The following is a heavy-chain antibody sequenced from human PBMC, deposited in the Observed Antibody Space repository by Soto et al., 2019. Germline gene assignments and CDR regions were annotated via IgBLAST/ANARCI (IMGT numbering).Heavy chain of an antibody. V-gene: IGHV4-39*01. CDR1: GGSISSSSYY. CDR2: IYYSGST. CDR3: ARIMLWFGELSHYYYGMDV. J-gene: IGHJ6*02. D-gene: IGHD3-10*01. Sequence: SETLSLTCTVSGGSISSSSYYWGWIRQPPGKGLEWIGSIYYSGSTYYNPSLKSRVTISVDTSKNQFSLKLSSVTAADTAVYYCARIMLWFGELSHYYYGMDVWGQGTTVTVSS.